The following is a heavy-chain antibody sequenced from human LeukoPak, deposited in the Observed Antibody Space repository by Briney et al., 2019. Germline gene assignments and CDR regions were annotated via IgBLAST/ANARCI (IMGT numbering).Heavy chain of an antibody. J-gene: IGHJ3*02. V-gene: IGHV3-74*01. CDR3: AGQARPGAAEGAFDI. Sequence: GGSLRLSCAASGFTFSSYWMHWVRQAPAKGRVWVSHIINDGSRTSYADSVKGRFTISRDNAKNMVYLQMNSLRAEDTAVYYCAGQARPGAAEGAFDIWGQGTMVTVSS. D-gene: IGHD2-2*01. CDR2: IINDGSRT. CDR1: GFTFSSYW.